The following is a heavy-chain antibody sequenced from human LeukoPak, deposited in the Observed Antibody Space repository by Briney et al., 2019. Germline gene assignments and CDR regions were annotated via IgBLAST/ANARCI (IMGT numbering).Heavy chain of an antibody. CDR3: AKDLRVGYYDSSGYFDY. J-gene: IGHJ4*02. Sequence: GSLRLSCAASGFTFSSYAMSWVRQAPGKGLEWVSAISGSGGSTYYADSVKGRFTISRDNSKNTLYLQMNSLRAEDTAVYYCAKDLRVGYYDSSGYFDYWGQGTLVTVSS. CDR2: ISGSGGST. V-gene: IGHV3-23*01. D-gene: IGHD3-22*01. CDR1: GFTFSSYA.